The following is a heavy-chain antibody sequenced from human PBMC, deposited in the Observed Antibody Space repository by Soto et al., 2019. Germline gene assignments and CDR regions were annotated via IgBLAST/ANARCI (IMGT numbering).Heavy chain of an antibody. CDR3: ARLSAAWFDP. J-gene: IGHJ5*02. V-gene: IGHV4-61*01. Sequence: QVQLQESGPGLVKPSETLSLTCTVSGGSVSSGSYYWGWIRQPPGKGLEWIGYIYHSGSTNYNPSLKSRVTISVDTSKNQFCLSLTSVTAADTAVYYCARLSAAWFDPWGQRTLVTVAS. CDR1: GGSVSSGSYY. D-gene: IGHD6-19*01. CDR2: IYHSGST.